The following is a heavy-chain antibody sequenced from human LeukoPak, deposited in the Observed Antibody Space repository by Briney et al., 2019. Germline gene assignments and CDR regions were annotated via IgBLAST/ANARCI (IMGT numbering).Heavy chain of an antibody. CDR2: MNPNSGNT. V-gene: IGHV1-8*03. D-gene: IGHD5-18*01. Sequence: VASVKVSCKASGYIFTSYDINWVRQATGQGLEWMGWMNPNSGNTGYAQKFQGRVTITRNTSISTAYMELSSLRSEDTAVYYCAKAARGYLGAFDIWGQGTMVTVSS. CDR3: AKAARGYLGAFDI. CDR1: GYIFTSYD. J-gene: IGHJ3*02.